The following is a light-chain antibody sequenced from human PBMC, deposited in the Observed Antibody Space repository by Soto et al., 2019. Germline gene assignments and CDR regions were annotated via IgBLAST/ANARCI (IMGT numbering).Light chain of an antibody. V-gene: IGKV1-39*01. J-gene: IGKJ1*01. CDR3: QQNFNVPRT. Sequence: DIQMTQSPSSLSASVGDRVTITCRASQNIASYLNWYQQRPGKAPELLIYAASSLQSGVPLRFSGSGSGTEFTLTIDSLQPEDFASYYCQQNFNVPRTFGQGTEVEI. CDR1: QNIASY. CDR2: AAS.